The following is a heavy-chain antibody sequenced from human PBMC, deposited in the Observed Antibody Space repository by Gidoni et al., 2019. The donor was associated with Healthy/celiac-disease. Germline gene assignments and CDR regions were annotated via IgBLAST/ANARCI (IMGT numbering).Heavy chain of an antibody. J-gene: IGHJ4*02. CDR3: ATRGYSYGPGD. CDR1: GGSFSGYY. Sequence: QVQLPQWGAGLLKPSETLSLTCAVYGGSFSGYYWSWIRQPPGKGLEWIGEINHSGSTNYNPSLKSRVTISVDTSKNQFSLKLSSVTAADTAVYYCATRGYSYGPGDWGQGTLVTVSS. CDR2: INHSGST. V-gene: IGHV4-34*01. D-gene: IGHD5-18*01.